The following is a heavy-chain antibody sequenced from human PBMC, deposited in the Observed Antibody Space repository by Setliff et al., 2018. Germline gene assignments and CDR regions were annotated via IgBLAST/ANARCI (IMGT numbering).Heavy chain of an antibody. D-gene: IGHD3-3*01. V-gene: IGHV4-4*02. CDR1: GGSISSSNW. CDR3: ARAAGSRKYNFWSGYQP. J-gene: IGHJ4*02. Sequence: PSETLSLTCAVSGGSISSSNWWSWVRQPPGKGLEWIGEIYHSGSTNYNPSLKSRVTISVDTSRNQFSLKLNSVTAADTAVYYCARAAGSRKYNFWSGYQPWGQGTLVTISS. CDR2: IYHSGST.